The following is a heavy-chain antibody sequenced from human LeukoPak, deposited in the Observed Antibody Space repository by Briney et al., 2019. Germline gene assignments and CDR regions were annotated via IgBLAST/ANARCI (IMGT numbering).Heavy chain of an antibody. D-gene: IGHD3-3*01. Sequence: PSETLSLTCAVSGYSISSGYYWGWIRQPPGKGLEWVGSIYHSGSTYYNPSLKSRVTISVDTSKNQFSLKLSSVTAADTAVYYCARRGITIEAFDPWGQGTLVTVSS. CDR1: GYSISSGYY. CDR2: IYHSGST. J-gene: IGHJ5*02. CDR3: ARRGITIEAFDP. V-gene: IGHV4-38-2*01.